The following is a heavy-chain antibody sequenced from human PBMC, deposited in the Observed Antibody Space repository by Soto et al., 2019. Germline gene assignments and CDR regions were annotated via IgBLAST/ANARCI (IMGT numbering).Heavy chain of an antibody. J-gene: IGHJ6*02. CDR2: ISGSGGST. CDR3: AKISMVRGLYYYYGMDV. V-gene: IGHV3-23*01. Sequence: GGSLRLSCAASGFTFSSYAMRWVRQAPGKGLEWVSAISGSGGSTYYADSVKGRFTISRDNSKNTLYLQMNSLRAEDTAVYYCAKISMVRGLYYYYGMDVWGQGTTVTVS. D-gene: IGHD3-10*01. CDR1: GFTFSSYA.